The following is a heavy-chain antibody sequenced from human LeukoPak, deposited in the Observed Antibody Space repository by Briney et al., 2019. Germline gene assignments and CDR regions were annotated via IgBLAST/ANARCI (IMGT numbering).Heavy chain of an antibody. CDR3: ARGPSYDILTGSNYYFDY. D-gene: IGHD3-9*01. CDR1: GVSFSGYY. J-gene: IGHJ4*02. CDR2: INHSGST. V-gene: IGHV4-34*01. Sequence: SETLSLTCAVYGVSFSGYYWSWIRQPPGKGLEWIGEINHSGSTNYNPSLKSRVTISVDTSKNQFSLKLSSVTAADTAVYYCARGPSYDILTGSNYYFDYWGQGTLVTVSS.